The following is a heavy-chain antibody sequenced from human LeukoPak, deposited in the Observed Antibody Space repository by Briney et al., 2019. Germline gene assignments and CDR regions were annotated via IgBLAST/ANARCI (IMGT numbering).Heavy chain of an antibody. CDR1: GGSISSRSYY. V-gene: IGHV4-39*01. J-gene: IGHJ3*02. D-gene: IGHD4-23*01. CDR3: ARLTTVVTTNAFDI. Sequence: SETLSLTCTVSGGSISSRSYYWGWIRQPPGKGLEWIGTINDSGSTWYNSSLKSRLTISVDTSKNQFSLKLTSVTSADRAVYYCARLTTVVTTNAFDIWGQGTMVSVSS. CDR2: INDSGST.